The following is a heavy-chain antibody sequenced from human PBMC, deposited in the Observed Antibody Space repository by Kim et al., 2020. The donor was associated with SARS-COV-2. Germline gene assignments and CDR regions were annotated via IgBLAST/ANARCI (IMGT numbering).Heavy chain of an antibody. Sequence: SETLSLTCAVSGGSISSSNWWSWVRQPPGKGLEWIGEIYHSGSTNYNPSLKSRVTISVDKSKNQFSLKLSSVTAADTAVYYFARGVLLWFGELSGSWFDPWGQGTLVTVSS. CDR2: IYHSGST. D-gene: IGHD3-10*01. CDR1: GGSISSSNW. J-gene: IGHJ5*02. CDR3: ARGVLLWFGELSGSWFDP. V-gene: IGHV4-4*02.